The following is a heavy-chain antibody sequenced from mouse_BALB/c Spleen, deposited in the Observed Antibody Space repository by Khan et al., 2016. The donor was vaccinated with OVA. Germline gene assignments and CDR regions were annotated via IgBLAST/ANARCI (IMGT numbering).Heavy chain of an antibody. V-gene: IGHV3-2*02. CDR2: ISYSGST. J-gene: IGHJ3*01. CDR1: GYSITSDYA. Sequence: EVQLQESGPGLVKPSQSLSLTCTVTGYSITSDYAWNWIRQFPGHKLEWMGSISYSGSTSYNPSLKSRISIIRDTSKNQVFLQLNSVTTEDSATYYCASNYWGQGTLVTVSA. CDR3: ASNY.